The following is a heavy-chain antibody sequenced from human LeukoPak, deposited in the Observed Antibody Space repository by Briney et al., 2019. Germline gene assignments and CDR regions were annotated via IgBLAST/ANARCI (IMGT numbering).Heavy chain of an antibody. V-gene: IGHV4-59*01. CDR2: IYYSGST. CDR1: GGSISSYY. J-gene: IGHJ4*02. D-gene: IGHD6-13*01. Sequence: PSETLSLTCTVSGGSISSYYWSWIRQPPGKGLEWIGYIYYSGSTNYNPSLKSRVTISVDTSKNQFSLKLSSVTAADTAVYYCARGAAAGTAIDYWGQGTLVTVSS. CDR3: ARGAAAGTAIDY.